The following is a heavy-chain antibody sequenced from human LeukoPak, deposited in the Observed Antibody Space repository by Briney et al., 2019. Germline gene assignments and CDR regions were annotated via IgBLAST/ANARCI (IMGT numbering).Heavy chain of an antibody. V-gene: IGHV3-23*01. CDR2: IRGSGTST. Sequence: GASLRLSCAASGLTFSSYTLSWVRQAPGKGLEWISAIRGSGTSTYYAASVKGRFTISRDNSRNTLYLQMNSLRAEDTAVYYCAKDTCGADCYSHYDHWGQGTLVTVSS. J-gene: IGHJ4*02. CDR1: GLTFSSYT. CDR3: AKDTCGADCYSHYDH. D-gene: IGHD2-21*02.